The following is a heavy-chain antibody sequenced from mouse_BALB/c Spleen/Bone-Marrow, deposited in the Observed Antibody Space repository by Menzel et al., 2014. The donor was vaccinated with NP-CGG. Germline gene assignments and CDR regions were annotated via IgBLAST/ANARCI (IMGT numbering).Heavy chain of an antibody. J-gene: IGHJ2*01. V-gene: IGHV14-3*02. Sequence: EVQLVESGAELVKPGASVKLSCTASGFNIKDTYMHWVKQRPEQGLEWIGRIDPANGNTKYDPKFQGKATITADTSSNTAYLQLNSLTSEDTAVYYCARYYYGTRYYFDYWGQGTTLIVSS. CDR3: ARYYYGTRYYFDY. CDR1: GFNIKDTY. CDR2: IDPANGNT. D-gene: IGHD1-1*01.